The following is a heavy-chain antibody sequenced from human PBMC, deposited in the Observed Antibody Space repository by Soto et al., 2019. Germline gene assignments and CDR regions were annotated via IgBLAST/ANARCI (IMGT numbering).Heavy chain of an antibody. D-gene: IGHD3-10*01. Sequence: QVQLVQSGAEVKKPGSSVKVSCKASGGTFSSYAISWVRQAPGQGLEWMGGIIPIFGTANYAQKFKGRVTITADESTSTAYMELSRLGSEDTAVYYCARDQDRASYYYYGMDVWGQGTTVTVSS. CDR1: GGTFSSYA. V-gene: IGHV1-69*01. CDR3: ARDQDRASYYYYGMDV. CDR2: IIPIFGTA. J-gene: IGHJ6*02.